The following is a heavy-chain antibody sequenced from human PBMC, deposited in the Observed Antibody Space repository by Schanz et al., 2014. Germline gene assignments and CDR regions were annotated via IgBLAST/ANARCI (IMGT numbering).Heavy chain of an antibody. CDR3: ARLGTGMAVAGSVIDSYYYYMDV. D-gene: IGHD6-19*01. CDR1: GYSFTPFP. Sequence: QVLQVQSGSELKKPGTSVKVSCKASGYSFTPFPIHWVRQAPGQRLEWMGWINAGTGNTEYSQKFQGRVTMTRDTSTSTAYMELSSLRSEDTAVYYCARLGTGMAVAGSVIDSYYYYMDVWGEGTTVTVSS. J-gene: IGHJ6*03. CDR2: INAGTGNT. V-gene: IGHV1-3*01.